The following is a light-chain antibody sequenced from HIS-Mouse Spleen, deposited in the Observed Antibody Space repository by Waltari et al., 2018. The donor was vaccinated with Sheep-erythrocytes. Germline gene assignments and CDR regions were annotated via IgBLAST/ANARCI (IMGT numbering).Light chain of an antibody. J-gene: IGKJ4*01. CDR3: QQSYSTPPT. Sequence: DIQMTQSPSTLSESVGDRVTITCRGSQSISSWLAWYQQKPGKAPKLLIYKASSLESGVPSRFSGSGAGTEFTLTISSLQPDDFATYYCQQSYSTPPTFGGGTKVEIK. CDR2: KAS. CDR1: QSISSW. V-gene: IGKV1-5*03.